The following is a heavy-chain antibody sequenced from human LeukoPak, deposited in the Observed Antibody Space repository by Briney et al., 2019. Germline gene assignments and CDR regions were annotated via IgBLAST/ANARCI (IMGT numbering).Heavy chain of an antibody. CDR1: EYSFPNYC. V-gene: IGHV5-51*01. Sequence: GESLKISCKHSEYSFPNYCIGWVRQMPGKGLEWMGIIYPDDSDTRYSPSFQGQVTISADKSISTAYLQWSSLKASDTAMYYCARHAGATGNAIDYWGQGTLVTVSS. CDR2: IYPDDSDT. CDR3: ARHAGATGNAIDY. J-gene: IGHJ4*02. D-gene: IGHD1-26*01.